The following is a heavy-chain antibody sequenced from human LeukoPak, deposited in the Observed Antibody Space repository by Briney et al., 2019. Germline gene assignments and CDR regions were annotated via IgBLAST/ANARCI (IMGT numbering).Heavy chain of an antibody. J-gene: IGHJ4*02. V-gene: IGHV3-23*01. CDR2: IIVGGGSN. CDR3: AKDRGNIVVVPAAMVFDY. CDR1: GFTFRSYP. Sequence: GGSLSLSCAARGFTFRSYPWSGVAQAPGRGLGWGPVIIVGGGSNSYPDSVKGRFTISRDNSKNTLYLQMNSLRAEDTAVYYCAKDRGNIVVVPAAMVFDYWGQGTLVTVSS. D-gene: IGHD2-2*01.